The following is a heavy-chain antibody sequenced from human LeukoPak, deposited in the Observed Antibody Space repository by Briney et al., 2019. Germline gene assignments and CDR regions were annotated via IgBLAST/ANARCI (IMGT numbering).Heavy chain of an antibody. CDR1: GGSFSGYY. J-gene: IGHJ4*02. Sequence: SETLSLTCAVYGGSFSGYYWSWIRQPPGKGLEWIGEINHSGSTNYNPSLKSRVTISVDTSKNQFSLKLSSVTAADTAVYYCARAPFVLPWSGYSYYFDYWGQGTLVTVSS. CDR2: INHSGST. CDR3: ARAPFVLPWSGYSYYFDY. V-gene: IGHV4-34*01. D-gene: IGHD3-3*01.